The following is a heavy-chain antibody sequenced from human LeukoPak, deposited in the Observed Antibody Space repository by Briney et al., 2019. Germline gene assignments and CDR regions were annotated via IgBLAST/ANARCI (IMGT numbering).Heavy chain of an antibody. CDR2: IYSSGHI. Sequence: SETLSLTCTVSGDSVSGYYWNYIRQAAGKGLEWIGRIYSSGHIDYNPSLRRRVTMSVDTPKNQVSLVLTSVTAADTAVYYCARESRDYVGSGYYMDVWGKGTTVTVSS. CDR1: GDSVSGYY. V-gene: IGHV4-4*07. D-gene: IGHD3-10*01. CDR3: ARESRDYVGSGYYMDV. J-gene: IGHJ6*03.